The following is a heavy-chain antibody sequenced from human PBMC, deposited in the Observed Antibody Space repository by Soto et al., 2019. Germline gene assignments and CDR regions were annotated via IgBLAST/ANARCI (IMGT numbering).Heavy chain of an antibody. D-gene: IGHD6-6*01. CDR3: AKPYSSSSNYYYYGMGV. CDR2: IWYDGSNK. J-gene: IGHJ6*02. V-gene: IGHV3-33*06. CDR1: GFTFSSYG. Sequence: GGSLRLSCAASGFTFSSYGMHWVRQAPGKGLEWVAVIWYDGSNKYYADSVKGRFTISRDNSKNTLYLQMNSLRAEDTAVYYCAKPYSSSSNYYYYGMGVWGQGTTVTVSS.